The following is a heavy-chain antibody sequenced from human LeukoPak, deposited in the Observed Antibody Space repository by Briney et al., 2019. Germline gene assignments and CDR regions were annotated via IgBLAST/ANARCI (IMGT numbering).Heavy chain of an antibody. CDR2: INHSGST. Sequence: GSLRLSCAASGFTFSNYWSWIRQPPGKGLEGSGEINHSGSTNYNPSLKSRVTISVDTSKNQFSLKLSSVTAADTAVYYCARGRYYYDSSGYYDYWGQGTLVTVSS. J-gene: IGHJ4*02. V-gene: IGHV4-34*01. CDR1: GFTFSNY. CDR3: ARGRYYYDSSGYYDY. D-gene: IGHD3-22*01.